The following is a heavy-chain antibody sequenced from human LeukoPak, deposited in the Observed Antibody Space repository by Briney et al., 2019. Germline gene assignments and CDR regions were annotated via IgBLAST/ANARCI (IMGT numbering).Heavy chain of an antibody. J-gene: IGHJ4*02. V-gene: IGHV4-59*01. D-gene: IGHD3-22*01. Sequence: SETLSLTCTVSGGSISSYYWSWIRQSPGMGLEWIGSIYYSGASDYNPSLKSRVTISADTSNNQFSLRLRSVAAADTAVYYCATDPLTYYYDSSGPRWGQGTLVTVSS. CDR2: IYYSGAS. CDR1: GGSISSYY. CDR3: ATDPLTYYYDSSGPR.